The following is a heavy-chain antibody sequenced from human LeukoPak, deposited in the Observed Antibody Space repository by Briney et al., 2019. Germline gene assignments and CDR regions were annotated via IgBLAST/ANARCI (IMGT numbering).Heavy chain of an antibody. Sequence: PSETLSLTCAVSGGSISGYYWSWIRQPPGKGLEWIGFISHSGSTSFNPSLKSRVTISPDTSQNHFSLKLTSVTAADTAVYYCARSRSGTYSWFDPWGQGTLVTVSS. D-gene: IGHD1-26*01. J-gene: IGHJ5*02. V-gene: IGHV4-59*01. CDR2: ISHSGST. CDR1: GGSISGYY. CDR3: ARSRSGTYSWFDP.